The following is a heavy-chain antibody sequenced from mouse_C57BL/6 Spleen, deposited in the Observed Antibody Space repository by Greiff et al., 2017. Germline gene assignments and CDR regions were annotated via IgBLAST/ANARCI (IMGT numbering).Heavy chain of an antibody. CDR2: IRSKSSNYAT. V-gene: IGHV10-3*01. Sequence: EVKLVESGGGLVQPKGSLKLSCAASGFTFNTSAMHWVRQAPGKGLEWVARIRSKSSNYATSYADSVKDSFTISRDDSQSMLYLQMNNRKTEETAMYYFGREWVPSVTMDYWGQGTSVTVSS. CDR1: GFTFNTSA. D-gene: IGHD2-14*01. CDR3: GREWVPSVTMDY. J-gene: IGHJ4*01.